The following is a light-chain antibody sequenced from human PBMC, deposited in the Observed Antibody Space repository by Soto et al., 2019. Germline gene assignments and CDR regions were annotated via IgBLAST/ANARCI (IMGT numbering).Light chain of an antibody. Sequence: VIWMTQSPALLSASTGDRVTISCRVSQDISSYLAWYQQKPGKAPELLMYAASTLESGVPSRFSGSGSGTDFTLTISCLQSEDFATFYCQQYYSFPLTFGGGTKVEIK. CDR3: QQYYSFPLT. CDR2: AAS. J-gene: IGKJ4*01. CDR1: QDISSY. V-gene: IGKV1D-8*01.